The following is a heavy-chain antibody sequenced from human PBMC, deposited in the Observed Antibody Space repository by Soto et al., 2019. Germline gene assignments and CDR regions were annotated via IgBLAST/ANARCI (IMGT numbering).Heavy chain of an antibody. CDR1: GFTFSSYG. J-gene: IGHJ4*02. CDR2: ICGSGGST. D-gene: IGHD3-10*01. CDR3: AKGTTMVRGVTDY. V-gene: IGHV3-23*01. Sequence: PGGSLRLSCAASGFTFSSYGMHWVRQAPGKGLEWVSVICGSGGSTFYADSVKGRFTVSRDNSKNTLYLQMNSLRAEDTAVYYCAKGTTMVRGVTDYWGQGTLVTVSS.